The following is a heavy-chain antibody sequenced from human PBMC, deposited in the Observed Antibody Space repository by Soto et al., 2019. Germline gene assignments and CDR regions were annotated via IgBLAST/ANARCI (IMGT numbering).Heavy chain of an antibody. CDR2: ISCDGSNK. Sequence: GGSLRLSCAASGFTFSSYAMHWVRQAPGKGLEWVAVISCDGSNKYYADSVKGRFTISRDNSKNTLYLQMNSLRAEDTAVYYCARDHHCSGGSCYSGSPETHWFDPWGQGTLVTVSS. V-gene: IGHV3-30-3*01. J-gene: IGHJ5*02. D-gene: IGHD2-15*01. CDR3: ARDHHCSGGSCYSGSPETHWFDP. CDR1: GFTFSSYA.